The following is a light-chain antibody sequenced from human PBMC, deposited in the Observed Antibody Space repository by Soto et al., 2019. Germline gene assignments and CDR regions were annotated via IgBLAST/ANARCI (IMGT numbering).Light chain of an antibody. V-gene: IGKV1-5*03. CDR1: QIISRR. J-gene: IGKJ1*01. Sequence: DIQMTQSPSSLSASVGDRVTMTCRASQIISRRLAWYHQKPGKAPKLLIYKASTLKSGVPSRFSGSGSGTEFTLTISSLQPDDFATYYCQHYNSYSEAFGQGTKVDI. CDR3: QHYNSYSEA. CDR2: KAS.